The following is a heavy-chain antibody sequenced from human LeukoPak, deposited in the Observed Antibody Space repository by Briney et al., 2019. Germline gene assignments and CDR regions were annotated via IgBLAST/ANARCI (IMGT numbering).Heavy chain of an antibody. CDR2: INAGNGNT. V-gene: IGHV1-3*01. Sequence: AAVKVSCKASGYTFTSYAMHWVRQAPGQRLEWMGWINAGNGNTKYSQKFQGRVTITRDTSASTAYMELSSLRSEDTAVYYCARDLRAFPFWYWGQGTLVTVSS. CDR1: GYTFTSYA. J-gene: IGHJ4*02. CDR3: ARDLRAFPFWY.